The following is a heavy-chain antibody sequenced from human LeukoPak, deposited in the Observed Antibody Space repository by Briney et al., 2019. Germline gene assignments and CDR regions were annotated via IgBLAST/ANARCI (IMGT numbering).Heavy chain of an antibody. CDR1: GGSISSYY. V-gene: IGHV4-59*01. CDR3: ARERGRLLSEYMDV. J-gene: IGHJ6*03. CDR2: IYDSGKT. Sequence: SETLSLTCTVSGGSISSYYWGWIRQPPGKGLEWIGCIYDSGKTNYNPSLKSRVTISVDTSKNQFSLKLSSVTAADTAVYYCARERGRLLSEYMDVWGKGTTVIVSS.